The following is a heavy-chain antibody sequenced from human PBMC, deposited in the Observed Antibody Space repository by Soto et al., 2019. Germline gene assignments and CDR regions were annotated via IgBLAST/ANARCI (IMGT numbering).Heavy chain of an antibody. Sequence: LILSCAASGFTFSNYAMSWVRQAPGKGLEWVSSITITGGSTYYPDSVKGRFTISRDNSKNTLSLQMHSLRADDTAVYYCARQAARNYIDSWGQGDVVTVSS. V-gene: IGHV3-23*01. CDR3: ARQAARNYIDS. CDR2: ITITGGST. J-gene: IGHJ4*02. CDR1: GFTFSNYA. D-gene: IGHD6-6*01.